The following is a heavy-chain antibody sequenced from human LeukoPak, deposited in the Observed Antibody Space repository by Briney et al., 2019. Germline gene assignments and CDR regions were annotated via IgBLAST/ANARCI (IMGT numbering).Heavy chain of an antibody. D-gene: IGHD3-10*01. CDR2: IYSGGST. V-gene: IGHV3-66*01. CDR1: GFTVSSNY. CDR3: AREGFGELWGAFDI. Sequence: GGSLRLSCAASGFTVSSNYMSWVRQAPGKGLEWVSVIYSGGSTYYADSVKGRFTISRDSSKNTLYLQMNSLRAEDTAVYYCAREGFGELWGAFDIWGQGTMVTVSS. J-gene: IGHJ3*02.